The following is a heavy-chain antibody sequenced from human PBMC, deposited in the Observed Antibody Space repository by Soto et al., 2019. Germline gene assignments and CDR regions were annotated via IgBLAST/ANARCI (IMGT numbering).Heavy chain of an antibody. D-gene: IGHD5-12*01. CDR2: INHSGST. CDR3: ARGVWLRLQGRPSNAFDI. Sequence: TSETLSLTCAVYGGSFSGYYWSWIRQPPGKGLEWIGEINHSGSTNYNPSLKSRVTISVDTSKNQFSLKLSSVTAADTAVYYCARGVWLRLQGRPSNAFDIWGQGTMVTVSS. V-gene: IGHV4-34*01. J-gene: IGHJ3*02. CDR1: GGSFSGYY.